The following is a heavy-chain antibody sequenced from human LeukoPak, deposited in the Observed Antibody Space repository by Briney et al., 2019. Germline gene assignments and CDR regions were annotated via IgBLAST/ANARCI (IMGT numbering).Heavy chain of an antibody. CDR3: ARGRLALYFGDDF. D-gene: IGHD3-10*01. Sequence: GGSLRLSCGASGFTFSSYGMHWVRQAPGKGLEWVAFIRYDGSNKYYADSVKGRFTISRDNAKNSLFLQMNSLRAEDTAVYYCARGRLALYFGDDFWGQGPLVTVSS. J-gene: IGHJ4*02. CDR2: IRYDGSNK. V-gene: IGHV3-30*02. CDR1: GFTFSSYG.